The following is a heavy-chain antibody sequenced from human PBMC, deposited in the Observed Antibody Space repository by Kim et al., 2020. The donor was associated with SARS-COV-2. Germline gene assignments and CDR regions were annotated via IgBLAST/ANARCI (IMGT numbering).Heavy chain of an antibody. V-gene: IGHV3-9*01. CDR1: GFTFGDYA. Sequence: GGSLRLSCAASGFTFGDYAMHLVRQAPGKGLEWVSGITWNSGTIEYGDSVKGRFNISRDNAKNSLYLQMNSLRTEDTALYYCAKAGCSGSSCYFNWWGQGTLVNVSS. J-gene: IGHJ4*02. D-gene: IGHD2-2*01. CDR3: AKAGCSGSSCYFNW. CDR2: ITWNSGTI.